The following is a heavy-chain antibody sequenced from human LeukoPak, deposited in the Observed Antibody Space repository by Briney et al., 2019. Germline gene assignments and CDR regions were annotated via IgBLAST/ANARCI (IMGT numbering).Heavy chain of an antibody. V-gene: IGHV3-20*04. Sequence: GGSLRLSCAASGFTFDDYGMSWVRQAPGKGLEWVSSINWNGGSTGYADSVKGRFTVSRDNAKNSLYLQMNSLRAEDTALYYCARATYYYDSSGYYHIRDYFDYWGQGTLVTVSS. D-gene: IGHD3-22*01. CDR2: INWNGGST. CDR3: ARATYYYDSSGYYHIRDYFDY. CDR1: GFTFDDYG. J-gene: IGHJ4*02.